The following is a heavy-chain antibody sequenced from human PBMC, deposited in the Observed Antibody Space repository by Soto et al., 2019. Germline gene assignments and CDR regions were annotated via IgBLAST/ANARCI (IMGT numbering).Heavy chain of an antibody. Sequence: ASVKVSCKASGYTFTGYYMHWVRQAPGQGLEWMGWINPNSGGTNYAQKFQGWVTMTRDTSISTAYMELSRLRSDDTAVYYCAREIVVAATQPPFYYMDVWGKGTTVTVSS. D-gene: IGHD2-15*01. CDR2: INPNSGGT. CDR1: GYTFTGYY. J-gene: IGHJ6*03. CDR3: AREIVVAATQPPFYYMDV. V-gene: IGHV1-2*04.